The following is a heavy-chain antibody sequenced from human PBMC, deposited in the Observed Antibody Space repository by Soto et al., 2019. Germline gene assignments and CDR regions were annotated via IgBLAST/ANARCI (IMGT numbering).Heavy chain of an antibody. V-gene: IGHV4-34*01. D-gene: IGHD3-22*01. CDR1: GGSFSGYY. Sequence: PSETLSLTCAVYGGSFSGYYWSWIRQPPGKGLEWIGEINHSGSTNYNPSLKSRVTISVDTSKNQFSLKLSSVTAADTAVYYCARQSSGAAFEYWGQGILVTVSP. CDR3: ARQSSGAAFEY. CDR2: INHSGST. J-gene: IGHJ4*02.